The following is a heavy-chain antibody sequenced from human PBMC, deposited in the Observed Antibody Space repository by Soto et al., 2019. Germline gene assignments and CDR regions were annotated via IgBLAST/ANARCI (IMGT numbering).Heavy chain of an antibody. D-gene: IGHD3-22*01. CDR3: ARAPDYYDSSGPGRDFDY. Sequence: GPSVKVSCKASGYTFTSYAMHWVRQAPGQRLEWMGWINAGNGNTKYSQKFQGRVTITRDTSASTAYMELSSLRSEDTAVYYCARAPDYYDSSGPGRDFDYWGQGTLVTVSS. CDR1: GYTFTSYA. J-gene: IGHJ4*02. CDR2: INAGNGNT. V-gene: IGHV1-3*01.